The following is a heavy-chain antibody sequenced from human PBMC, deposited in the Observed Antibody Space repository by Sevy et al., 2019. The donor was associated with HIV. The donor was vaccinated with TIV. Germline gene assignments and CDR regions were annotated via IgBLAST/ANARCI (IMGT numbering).Heavy chain of an antibody. CDR1: GFTFGDYA. CDR3: TAPHGDCSAGSCEGPNNWFDP. CDR2: IRSKAYGGTT. J-gene: IGHJ5*02. D-gene: IGHD2-15*01. Sequence: GGSLRLSCTASGFTFGDYAMSWFRQAPGKGLEWEGFIRSKAYGGTTEYAASLKGRFTISRDDSKSIAYLQMNSLKTEDTAMYYCTAPHGDCSAGSCEGPNNWFDPWGQGTLVTVSS. V-gene: IGHV3-49*03.